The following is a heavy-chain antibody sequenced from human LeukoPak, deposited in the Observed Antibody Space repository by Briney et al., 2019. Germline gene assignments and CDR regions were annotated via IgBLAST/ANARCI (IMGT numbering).Heavy chain of an antibody. J-gene: IGHJ6*02. CDR2: IYHSGNT. Sequence: SETLSLTCTVSGVSINSDAYFWSWIRQPPGKGLEWIGYIYHSGNTYYNPSLKSRVIISLDTSKNQFSLKLSSVTAADTAVYYCARDITGDYYYGMDVWGQGTTVTVSS. CDR3: ARDITGDYYYGMDV. V-gene: IGHV4-30-2*01. CDR1: GVSINSDAYF. D-gene: IGHD7-27*01.